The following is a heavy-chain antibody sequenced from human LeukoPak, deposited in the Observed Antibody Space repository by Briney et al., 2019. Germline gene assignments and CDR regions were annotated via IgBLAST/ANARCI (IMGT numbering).Heavy chain of an antibody. CDR3: AKDRSDYDFWSGPNWFDP. J-gene: IGHJ5*02. V-gene: IGHV3-73*01. CDR2: IRSKANSYAT. CDR1: GFTFSGSA. Sequence: GGSLRLSCAATGFTFSGSAMHWVRQASGKGLEWVGRIRSKANSYATAYAASVKGRFTISRDDSKNTAYLQMNSLKTEDTAVYYCAKDRSDYDFWSGPNWFDPWGQGTLVTVSS. D-gene: IGHD3-3*01.